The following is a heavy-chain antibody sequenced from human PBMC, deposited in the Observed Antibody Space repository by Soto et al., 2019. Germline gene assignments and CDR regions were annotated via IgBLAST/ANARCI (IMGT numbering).Heavy chain of an antibody. CDR2: ISGSGGST. V-gene: IGHV3-23*01. D-gene: IGHD3-3*01. CDR3: AKHYDFWSGPRVPNDY. J-gene: IGHJ4*02. CDR1: GFTFSSYA. Sequence: EVQLLESGGGLVQPGGSLRLSCAASGFTFSSYAMSWVRQAPGKGLEWVSAISGSGGSTYYAESVKGRFTISRDNSKNTLYLQMNSLRAEDTAVYYCAKHYDFWSGPRVPNDYWGQGTLVTVSS.